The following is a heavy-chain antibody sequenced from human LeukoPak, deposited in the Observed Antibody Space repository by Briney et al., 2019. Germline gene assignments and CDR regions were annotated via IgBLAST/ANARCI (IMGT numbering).Heavy chain of an antibody. CDR3: ARGESRAFDI. CDR2: IYSGGTT. V-gene: IGHV3-66*01. Sequence: GGSLRLSCAASGFSVSKTYMSWVRQAPGKGLDWVSVIYSGGTTYYADSVKGRFTTSRDNSKNTLHLHMNTLRAEDTAVYYCARGESRAFDIWGQGTLVTVSS. J-gene: IGHJ3*02. CDR1: GFSVSKTY.